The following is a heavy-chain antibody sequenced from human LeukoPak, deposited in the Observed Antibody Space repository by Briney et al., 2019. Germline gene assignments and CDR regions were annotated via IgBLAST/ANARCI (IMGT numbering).Heavy chain of an antibody. CDR2: IYYSGST. CDR1: GGSISSSSYY. D-gene: IGHD3-22*01. V-gene: IGHV4-39*07. J-gene: IGHJ4*02. CDR3: ARDFSYDSSGYHPFDY. Sequence: PSETLSLTCTVSGGSISSSSYYWGWIRQPPGKGLEWIGSIYYSGSTYYNPSLKSRVTISVDTSKNQFSLKLSSVTAADTAVYYCARDFSYDSSGYHPFDYWGQGTLVTVSS.